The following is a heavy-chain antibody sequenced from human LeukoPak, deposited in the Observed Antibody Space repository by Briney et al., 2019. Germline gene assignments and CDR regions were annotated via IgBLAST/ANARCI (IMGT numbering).Heavy chain of an antibody. CDR2: LNPNSGDT. Sequence: SVKVSCKASGYTFTDYYMHWVRQAPGQGLEWMGWLNPNSGDTNYAQKFQGRVSMTRDSSISTAYMDLSDLRSDDTAVYSCARGRNIEMTTMSGGSDYWGQGTLVTVSS. V-gene: IGHV1-2*02. CDR3: ARGRNIEMTTMSGGSDY. D-gene: IGHD5-24*01. J-gene: IGHJ4*02. CDR1: GYTFTDYY.